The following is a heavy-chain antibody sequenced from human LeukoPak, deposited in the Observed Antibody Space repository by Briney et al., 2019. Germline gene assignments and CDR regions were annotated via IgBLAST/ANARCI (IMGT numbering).Heavy chain of an antibody. Sequence: PGGSLRLSCAASGFTFSSYEMNWVRQAPGKGLEWVSYISSSSSTIYYADSVKGRFTISRDNAKNSLYLQMNSLRAEDTAVYYCAREGGSGWSSYFDYWGQGTLVTVSS. CDR2: ISSSSSTI. D-gene: IGHD6-19*01. CDR3: AREGGSGWSSYFDY. V-gene: IGHV3-48*01. CDR1: GFTFSSYE. J-gene: IGHJ4*02.